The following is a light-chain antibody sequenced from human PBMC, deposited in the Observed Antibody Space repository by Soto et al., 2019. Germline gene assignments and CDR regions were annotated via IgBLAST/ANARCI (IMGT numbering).Light chain of an antibody. CDR3: QQYGSSSYT. CDR1: QSVSSNY. Sequence: EILLTQSPGTLSLSPGERATLSCRARQSVSSNYLAWYQQKPGQAPRLLIYGASSRATGIPDRFSGSGSGTDFPLTISRLEPEDFAVYYCQQYGSSSYTFGQGTKLEIK. CDR2: GAS. J-gene: IGKJ2*01. V-gene: IGKV3-20*01.